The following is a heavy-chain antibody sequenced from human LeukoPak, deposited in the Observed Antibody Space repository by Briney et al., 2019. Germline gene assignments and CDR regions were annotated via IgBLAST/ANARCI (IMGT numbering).Heavy chain of an antibody. CDR2: IYSGGST. V-gene: IGHV3-53*01. Sequence: GGSLRLSCAASGFTVSSNYMSWVRQARGKGLEWVSVIYSGGSTYYADSVKGRFTISRDNSKNTLYLQMNSLRAEDTAVYYCAGRYSGYDPLGFDYWGQGTLVTVSS. CDR1: GFTVSSNY. D-gene: IGHD5-12*01. CDR3: AGRYSGYDPLGFDY. J-gene: IGHJ4*02.